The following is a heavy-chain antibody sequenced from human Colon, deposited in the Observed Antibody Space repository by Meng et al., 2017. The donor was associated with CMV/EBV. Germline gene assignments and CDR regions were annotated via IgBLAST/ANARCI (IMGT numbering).Heavy chain of an antibody. CDR2: ITHTSDT. CDR3: ARGWPPDY. J-gene: IGHJ4*02. Sequence: GGSLRLSCAASGIIFRISQMNWVRQAPGKGLEWVSSITHTSDTYYADSLKGRFTLSRDNAQNSVYLQMDSLTAEDTAIYYCARGWPPDYWGQGTLVTVSS. CDR1: GIIFRISQ. V-gene: IGHV3-69-1*02. D-gene: IGHD6-13*01.